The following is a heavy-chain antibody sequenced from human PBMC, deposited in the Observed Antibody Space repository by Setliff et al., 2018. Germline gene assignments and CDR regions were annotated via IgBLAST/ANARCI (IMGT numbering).Heavy chain of an antibody. CDR3: ARASRFGTVVYKGDYYMDV. V-gene: IGHV7-4-1*02. CDR1: GYMFTTYA. CDR2: INTNTGNP. D-gene: IGHD3-10*01. Sequence: GASVKVSCKASGYMFTTYAMGWIRQVPGQGFEWMGWINTNTGNPIYVQGFTGRFVFSLDTSVSTAYLHISGLKAEDTAVYYCARASRFGTVVYKGDYYMDVWGKGTTVTVSS. J-gene: IGHJ6*03.